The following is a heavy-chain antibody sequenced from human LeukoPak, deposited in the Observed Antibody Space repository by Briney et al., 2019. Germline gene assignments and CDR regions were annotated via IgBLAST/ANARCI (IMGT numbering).Heavy chain of an antibody. J-gene: IGHJ4*02. Sequence: PSETLSLTCTVSGGSISSYYWSWIRQPAGKGLEWIGRIYTSGSTNYNPSLKSRVTMSVDTSKNQFSLKLSSVTAADTAVYYCARNWIQLWLQAPDDYWGQGTLVTVSS. CDR1: GGSISSYY. CDR3: ARNWIQLWLQAPDDY. D-gene: IGHD5-18*01. CDR2: IYTSGST. V-gene: IGHV4-4*07.